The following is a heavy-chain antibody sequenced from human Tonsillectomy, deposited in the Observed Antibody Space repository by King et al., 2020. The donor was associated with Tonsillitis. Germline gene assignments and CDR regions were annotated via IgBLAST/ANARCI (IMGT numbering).Heavy chain of an antibody. J-gene: IGHJ4*02. Sequence: QLQESVPGLVKPSQTLSLTCAVSGGSISSGGYSWSWIRQPPGKGLDWIGYIYYSGSTYYNPTLKSRVTISVDTSKNQFSLKLSSVTAAYTALYYCARGRGEGLWTATAIPCFYHDWGQGTLVTVSS. V-gene: IGHV4-30-4*07. D-gene: IGHD2-2*02. CDR2: IYYSGST. CDR1: GGSISSGGYS. CDR3: ARGRGEGLWTATAIPCFYHD.